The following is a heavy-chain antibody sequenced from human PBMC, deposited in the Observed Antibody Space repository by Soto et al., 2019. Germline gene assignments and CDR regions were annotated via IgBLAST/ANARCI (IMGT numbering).Heavy chain of an antibody. V-gene: IGHV1-69*02. Sequence: SVKVSCKASGGTFSSYTISWVRQAPGQGLEWMGRIIPILGIANYAQKFQGRVTITADKSTSTAYMELSSLRSEDTAVYYCARNPLGGYSNYGGSYYYYYYLDFWAKGTSVTGSS. CDR3: ARNPLGGYSNYGGSYYYYYYLDF. J-gene: IGHJ6*03. CDR1: GGTFSSYT. CDR2: IIPILGIA. D-gene: IGHD4-4*01.